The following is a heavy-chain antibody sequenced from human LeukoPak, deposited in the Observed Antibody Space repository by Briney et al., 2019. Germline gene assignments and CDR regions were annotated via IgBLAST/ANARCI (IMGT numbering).Heavy chain of an antibody. Sequence: ASVKVSCKASGYTFTSYYMHWVRQAPGQGLEWMGIINPSGGSTSYAQKFQGRVTMTRDMSTSTVYMELSSLRSEDTAVYYCARGDIVVVPAAIQLVFWGQGTLVTVSS. CDR3: ARGDIVVVPAAIQLVF. D-gene: IGHD2-2*01. J-gene: IGHJ4*02. V-gene: IGHV1-46*01. CDR2: INPSGGST. CDR1: GYTFTSYY.